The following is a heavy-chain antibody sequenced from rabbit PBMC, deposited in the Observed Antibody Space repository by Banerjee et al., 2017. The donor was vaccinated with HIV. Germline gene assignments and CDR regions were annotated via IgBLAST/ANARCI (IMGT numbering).Heavy chain of an antibody. Sequence: QEQLEESGGGLVQPGESLTLSCKASGFSFSSGYYMCWVRQAPGKGLEWIGCIYTGSGSTWYASWVNGRFTISKTSSTTVTLQMTSLTAADTATYFCARDLAGVTGWNFNLWGQGTLVTVS. D-gene: IGHD4-1*01. CDR3: ARDLAGVTGWNFNL. CDR2: IYTGSGST. J-gene: IGHJ4*01. V-gene: IGHV1S45*01. CDR1: GFSFSSGYY.